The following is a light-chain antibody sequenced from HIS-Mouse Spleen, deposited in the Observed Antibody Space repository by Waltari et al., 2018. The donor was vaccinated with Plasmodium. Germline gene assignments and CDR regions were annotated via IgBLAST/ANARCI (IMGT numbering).Light chain of an antibody. CDR2: FYPDSDN. CDR3: MIWSSNASGV. V-gene: IGLV5-37*01. CDR1: SDINVGSYN. Sequence: QPVLTQPPSSSASPGESARLTCTLPSDINVGSYNIYWYQQKQGSPPRYLLYFYPDSDNGPGSGVPRRFSGSKDAFANKWILLISGLQSEDEADYFCMIWSSNASGVFGGGTKLTVL. J-gene: IGLJ3*02.